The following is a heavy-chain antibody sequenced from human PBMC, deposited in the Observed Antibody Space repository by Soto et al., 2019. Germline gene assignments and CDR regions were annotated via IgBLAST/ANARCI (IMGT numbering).Heavy chain of an antibody. V-gene: IGHV4-30-4*01. J-gene: IGHJ3*02. Sequence: QVQLQESGPGLVKPSQTLSLTCTVSGGSISSGDSYWSWIRQPPGRGLEWIGYIYCSGSTYYTPSLKSRGTMSVDTSKTQFSLKLRSVTAADTAVYYCARAAKTYYYDSSGYYYTFDIWGQGTMVTVSS. CDR3: ARAAKTYYYDSSGYYYTFDI. CDR1: GGSISSGDSY. CDR2: IYCSGST. D-gene: IGHD3-22*01.